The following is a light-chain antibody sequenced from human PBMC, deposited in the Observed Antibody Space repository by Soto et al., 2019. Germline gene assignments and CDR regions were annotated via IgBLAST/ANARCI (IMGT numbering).Light chain of an antibody. Sequence: EIVMTQSPATLSVSPGSSAPLSGRASESTNNYLAWYQQKPGQDPRLLIDGASTRAAGIPPSFSGSGSGTEFTLTISSLQSEDFAVYYCQQYNNRPLTFGEGTKVEIK. CDR2: GAS. J-gene: IGKJ4*01. CDR3: QQYNNRPLT. CDR1: ESTNNY. V-gene: IGKV3-15*01.